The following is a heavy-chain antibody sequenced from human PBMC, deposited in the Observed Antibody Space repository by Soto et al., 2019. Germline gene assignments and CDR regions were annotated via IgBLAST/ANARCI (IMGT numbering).Heavy chain of an antibody. J-gene: IGHJ4*02. Sequence: QVQLVQSGAEVKKPGASVRVSCKASGYTLTSYSMHWVRQAPGQGLEWMGIINPSGDNIRYAQNFQGRVAMTRETSTSTDYLQPRSLRSEDTAIYYCARDPPGYCSGGRCYHCDYWGQGPLVTFPS. V-gene: IGHV1-46*01. CDR2: INPSGDNI. CDR3: ARDPPGYCSGGRCYHCDY. CDR1: GYTLTSYS. D-gene: IGHD2-15*01.